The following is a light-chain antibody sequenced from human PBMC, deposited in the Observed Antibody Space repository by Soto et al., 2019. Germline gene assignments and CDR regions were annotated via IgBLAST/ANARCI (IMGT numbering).Light chain of an antibody. V-gene: IGLV2-8*01. CDR2: EVS. CDR1: SSDVGGYNY. Sequence: QSALTQPPSASGSPGQSVTISCTGTSSDVGGYNYVSWYQQHPGKAPKLMIYEVSKRPSGVPDRFSGSKSGNTASLTVSGLQTEDEADYYCSSYAGGNNLVFGTGTKV. CDR3: SSYAGGNNLV. J-gene: IGLJ1*01.